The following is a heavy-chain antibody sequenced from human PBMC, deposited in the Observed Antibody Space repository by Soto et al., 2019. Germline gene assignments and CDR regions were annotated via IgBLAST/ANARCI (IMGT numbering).Heavy chain of an antibody. CDR1: ASTFTGYT. J-gene: IGHJ5*02. D-gene: IGHD4-17*01. Sequence: GASVKVSCKASASTFTGYTINWVRQAPGQGLEWMGWISTFNGNTKYAGNFEGRVTMTTNTSTTTAYMELTSLTFDDTAVYFCARGTVTSGRWFGPWGQGTLVTVSS. CDR2: ISTFNGNT. V-gene: IGHV1-18*04. CDR3: ARGTVTSGRWFGP.